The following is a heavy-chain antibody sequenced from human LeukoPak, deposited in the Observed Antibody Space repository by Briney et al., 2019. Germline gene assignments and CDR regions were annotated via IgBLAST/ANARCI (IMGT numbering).Heavy chain of an antibody. CDR1: GGTFSSYA. CDR3: ARGYSGYDGYYYYMDV. CDR2: IIPIFGTA. D-gene: IGHD5-12*01. J-gene: IGHJ6*03. Sequence: PSVKVSCKASGGTFSSYATSWVRQAPGQGLEWMGGIIPIFGTANYAQKFQGRVTITTDESTSTAYMELSSLRSEDTAVYYCARGYSGYDGYYYYMDVWGKGTTVTVSS. V-gene: IGHV1-69*05.